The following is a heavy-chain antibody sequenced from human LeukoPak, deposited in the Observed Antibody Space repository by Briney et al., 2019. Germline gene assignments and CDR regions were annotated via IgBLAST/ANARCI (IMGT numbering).Heavy chain of an antibody. J-gene: IGHJ4*02. V-gene: IGHV1-2*02. CDR3: ARAYCGGDCYAAPAPY. Sequence: ASVKVSCRASGCTFTGYYMRWVRQAPGQGLEWMGWINHNSGGTNYAPKFQGRVTMTRDTSISTAYMEVSRLRSDDTAVYYCARAYCGGDCYAAPAPYWGQGTLVTVSS. CDR1: GCTFTGYY. CDR2: INHNSGGT. D-gene: IGHD2-21*02.